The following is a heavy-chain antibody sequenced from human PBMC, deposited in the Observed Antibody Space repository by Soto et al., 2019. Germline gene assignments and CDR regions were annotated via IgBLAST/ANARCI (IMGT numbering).Heavy chain of an antibody. CDR3: VRGASLNFDY. CDR2: VNWNGGST. Sequence: GSLRLSCAASGFTFDDYGMSWARQAPGKGLEWVSGVNWNGGSTGYADSVEGRFTISRDNAKNSLYLQMNSLRAEDTAFYYCVRGASLNFDYWGQGTLVTVSS. J-gene: IGHJ4*02. CDR1: GFTFDDYG. V-gene: IGHV3-20*04. D-gene: IGHD1-26*01.